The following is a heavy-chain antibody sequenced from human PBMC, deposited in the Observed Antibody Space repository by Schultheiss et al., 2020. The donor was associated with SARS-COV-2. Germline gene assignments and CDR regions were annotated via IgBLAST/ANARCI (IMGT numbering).Heavy chain of an antibody. J-gene: IGHJ6*03. CDR3: ARQGYCSSTSCYTAPYYYYMDV. D-gene: IGHD2-2*02. Sequence: GGSLRLSCKGSGYSFTSYWISWVRQMPGKGLEWMGRIDPSDSYTNYSPSFQGHVTISADKSISTAYLQWSSLKASDTAMYYCARQGYCSSTSCYTAPYYYYMDVWGKGTTVTVSS. CDR2: IDPSDSYT. CDR1: GYSFTSYW. V-gene: IGHV5-10-1*01.